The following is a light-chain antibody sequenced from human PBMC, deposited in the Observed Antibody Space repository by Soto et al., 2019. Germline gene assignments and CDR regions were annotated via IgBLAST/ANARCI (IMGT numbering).Light chain of an antibody. Sequence: QSVLTQPASVSGSPGQSITISCPGTSSHVGDYNYVSWYQQHPGKAPKVMIYDVSNRPSGVSNRFSGSKSGNTASLTISGLQAEDEADYYCSSYTSSSTLVFGTGTKVTVL. J-gene: IGLJ1*01. CDR1: SSHVGDYNY. CDR3: SSYTSSSTLV. V-gene: IGLV2-14*01. CDR2: DVS.